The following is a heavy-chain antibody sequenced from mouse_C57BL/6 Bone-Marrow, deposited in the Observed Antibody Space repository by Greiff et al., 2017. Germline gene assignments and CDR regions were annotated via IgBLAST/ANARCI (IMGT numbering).Heavy chain of an antibody. J-gene: IGHJ3*01. CDR1: GYTFTSYG. V-gene: IGHV1-81*01. Sequence: QVQLQQSGAELARPGASVKLSCKASGYTFTSYGISWVKQRTGQGLEWIGEIYPRSGNTYYNEKFKGKATLTADKSSSTAYMELRSLTSEDSAVYFCARSEFLLDFFAYWGQGTLVTVSA. D-gene: IGHD1-1*01. CDR3: ARSEFLLDFFAY. CDR2: IYPRSGNT.